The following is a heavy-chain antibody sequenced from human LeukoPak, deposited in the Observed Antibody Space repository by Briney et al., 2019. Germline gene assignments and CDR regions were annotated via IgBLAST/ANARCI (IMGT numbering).Heavy chain of an antibody. CDR3: ALQSGGYIY. CDR2: ISGSGGST. Sequence: LEGVSAISGSGGSTYYADSVKGRFAISRDNSKNTLYLQMNSLRAEDTAVYYCALQSGGYIYWGQGTLVTVSS. V-gene: IGHV3-23*01. J-gene: IGHJ4*02. D-gene: IGHD3-10*01.